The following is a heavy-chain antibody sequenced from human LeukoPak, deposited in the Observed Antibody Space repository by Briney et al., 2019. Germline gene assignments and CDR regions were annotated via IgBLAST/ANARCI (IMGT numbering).Heavy chain of an antibody. Sequence: GGSLRLSCAASGFTFSSYAMSWVRQAPGKGLEWVSAISGSGGSTYYADSVKGRFTISRDNSKNTLYLQMNSLRAEDTAVYYCAKDWDIVVVPAASDAFDVWGQGTMVTVSS. CDR3: AKDWDIVVVPAASDAFDV. V-gene: IGHV3-23*01. CDR2: ISGSGGST. D-gene: IGHD2-2*01. J-gene: IGHJ3*01. CDR1: GFTFSSYA.